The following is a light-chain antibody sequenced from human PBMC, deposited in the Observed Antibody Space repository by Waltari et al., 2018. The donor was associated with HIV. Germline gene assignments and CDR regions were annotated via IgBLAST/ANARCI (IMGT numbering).Light chain of an antibody. CDR1: GPPIGTYY. CDR3: AVWDDSLGGAV. V-gene: IGLV1-47*01. J-gene: IGLJ2*01. CDR2: MND. Sequence: QPVVTQPPSASGPPGQRVTISCSGSGPPIGTYYVTWYQHFPGTAPQLLIYMNDQRPSGVPGRFSGSQSGTSASLAISGLQYDDEADYYCAVWDDSLGGAVFGGGTKLTVL.